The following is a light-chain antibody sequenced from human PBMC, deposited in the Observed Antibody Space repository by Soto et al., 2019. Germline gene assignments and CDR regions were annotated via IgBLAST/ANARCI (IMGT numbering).Light chain of an antibody. J-gene: IGLJ1*01. CDR1: SSDIGAHDD. V-gene: IGLV2-14*03. CDR3: CSYAIDLSPYV. CDR2: GVT. Sequence: QSVLTQPASVSGSPGQSITISCTGTSSDIGAHDDVSWYQQHPGKVPKLLIYGVTDRPSGISNRFSGSKSGNVASLTISGLQAEDEAYCYCCSYAIDLSPYVFGTGTKVAVL.